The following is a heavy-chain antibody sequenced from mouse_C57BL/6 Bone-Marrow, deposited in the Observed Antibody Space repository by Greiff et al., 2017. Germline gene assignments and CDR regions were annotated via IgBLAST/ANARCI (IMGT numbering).Heavy chain of an antibody. V-gene: IGHV2-6*01. CDR2: IWGVGST. CDR1: GFSLTSYG. D-gene: IGHD2-3*01. J-gene: IGHJ3*01. Sequence: VQLQQSGPGLVAPSQSLSITCTVSGFSLTSYGVDWVRQSPGKGLEWLGVIWGVGSTNYNSALKSRLSISKDNSKSQVFLKMNSLQTDDTAMYYVASCTDGYRFAYWGQGTLVTVSA. CDR3: ASCTDGYRFAY.